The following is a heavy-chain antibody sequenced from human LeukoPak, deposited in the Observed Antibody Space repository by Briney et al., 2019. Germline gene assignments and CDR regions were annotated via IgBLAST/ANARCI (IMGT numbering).Heavy chain of an antibody. CDR2: INHSGST. V-gene: IGHV4-34*01. D-gene: IGHD5-24*01. Sequence: SETLSLTCAVYGGSFSGYYWSWIRQPPGKGLEWIGEINHSGSTNYNPSLKSRVTISVDTSKNQFSLKLSSVTAAGTAVYYCARLDGDGYNEALDYWGQGTLVTVSS. CDR1: GGSFSGYY. J-gene: IGHJ4*02. CDR3: ARLDGDGYNEALDY.